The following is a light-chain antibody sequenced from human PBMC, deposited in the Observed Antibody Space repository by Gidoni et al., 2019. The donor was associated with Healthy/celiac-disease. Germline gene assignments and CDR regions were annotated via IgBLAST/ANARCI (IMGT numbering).Light chain of an antibody. CDR3: HQYGSSPFT. CDR2: GAS. V-gene: IGKV3-20*01. CDR1: QSVTSSQ. J-gene: IGKJ3*01. Sequence: EIVLTQSPGTLSLSPGERATLSCRASQSVTSSQLAWYQQKPGQSPRFLIYGASARAPDTPDRFSGSGSGRDFTLTISRLEPEDFGVYYFHQYGSSPFTFGPGTKLDIK.